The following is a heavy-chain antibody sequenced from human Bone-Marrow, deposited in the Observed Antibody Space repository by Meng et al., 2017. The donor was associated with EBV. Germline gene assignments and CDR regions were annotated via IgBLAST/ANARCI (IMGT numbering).Heavy chain of an antibody. CDR2: MNPNSGNT. J-gene: IGHJ4*02. V-gene: IGHV1-8*01. Sequence: QLQPVQSGAEVKKPGASVKVSCKASGYTFTSYDINWVRQATGQGLEWMGWMNPNSGNTGYAQKFQGRVTMTRNTSISTAYMELSSLRSEDTAVYYCARARDRYYPLGFDYWGQGTLVTVSS. CDR1: GYTFTSYD. CDR3: ARARDRYYPLGFDY. D-gene: IGHD3-16*02.